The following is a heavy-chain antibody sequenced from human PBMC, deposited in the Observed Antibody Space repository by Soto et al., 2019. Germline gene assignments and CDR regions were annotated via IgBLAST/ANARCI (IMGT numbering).Heavy chain of an antibody. V-gene: IGHV4-30-4*01. D-gene: IGHD4-17*01. CDR2: TCDSGST. CDR3: AREIIPLTTDWYFDL. Sequence: QVQLQESGPGLVKPSETLSLTCTVSGGSISGGGYYWSWIRQPPGKGLEWIGYTCDSGSTYYNPSLKSRISISVDTYKNQFSLRLTSVTAADTAVYYCAREIIPLTTDWYFDLWGRGTLVTVSS. CDR1: GGSISGGGYY. J-gene: IGHJ2*01.